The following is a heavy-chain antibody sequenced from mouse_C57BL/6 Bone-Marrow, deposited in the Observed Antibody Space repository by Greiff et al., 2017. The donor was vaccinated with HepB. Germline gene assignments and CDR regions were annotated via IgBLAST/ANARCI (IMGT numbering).Heavy chain of an antibody. CDR2: ISSGGSYT. CDR1: GFTFSSYG. D-gene: IGHD1-1*01. J-gene: IGHJ4*01. Sequence: EVKLMESGGDLVKPGGSLKLSCAASGFTFSSYGMSWVRQTPDNRLEWVATISSGGSYTYYPDSVKGRFTISRDKAKNTLYLQMSSLKSEDTAMYYCARRVVEYYGSSYYYAMDYWGQGTSVTVSS. CDR3: ARRVVEYYGSSYYYAMDY. V-gene: IGHV5-6*02.